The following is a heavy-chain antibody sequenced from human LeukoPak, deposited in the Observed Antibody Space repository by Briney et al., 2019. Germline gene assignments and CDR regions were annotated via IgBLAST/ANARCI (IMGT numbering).Heavy chain of an antibody. CDR1: GFSLSTSEMR. D-gene: IGHD1-1*01. J-gene: IGHJ4*02. CDR3: ARMGNDVSLEY. CDR2: IDWNDGK. V-gene: IGHV2-70*04. Sequence: SGPTLVNPTPTLTLTCTLSGFSLSTSEMRVSWIRQPPGKALEWLARIDWNDGKFDSTSLKTRLTISKDTSKNQVVLTMTNMDPVDTATYYCARMGNDVSLEYWGQGTLVTVSS.